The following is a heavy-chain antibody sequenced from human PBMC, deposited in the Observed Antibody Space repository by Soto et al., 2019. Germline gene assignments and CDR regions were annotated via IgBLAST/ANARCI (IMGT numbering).Heavy chain of an antibody. CDR2: IIPIFGTA. CDR1: GGTFSSYA. V-gene: IGHV1-69*05. CDR3: ASLLNYYGSGTYGYGMDV. J-gene: IGHJ6*02. Sequence: SVKVSCKASGGTFSSYAISWVRQAPGQGLEWMGGIIPIFGTANYAQKFQGRFTISRDDSKSITYLQMNSLRAEDTAVYYCASLLNYYGSGTYGYGMDVWGQGTTVTVSS. D-gene: IGHD3-10*01.